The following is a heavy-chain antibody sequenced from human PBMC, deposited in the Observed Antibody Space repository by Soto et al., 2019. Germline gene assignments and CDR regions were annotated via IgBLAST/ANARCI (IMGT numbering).Heavy chain of an antibody. Sequence: PGGSLRLSCAASGFTVSSNYMSWVRQAPGKGLEWVSVIYRGGSTYYADSVKGRFTISRDNSKNTLYLQMNSLRAEDTAVYYCARDRFGTGYYDILTGRSYYYYYMDVWGKGTTVTVSS. CDR1: GFTVSSNY. D-gene: IGHD3-9*01. CDR3: ARDRFGTGYYDILTGRSYYYYYMDV. CDR2: IYRGGST. J-gene: IGHJ6*03. V-gene: IGHV3-66*01.